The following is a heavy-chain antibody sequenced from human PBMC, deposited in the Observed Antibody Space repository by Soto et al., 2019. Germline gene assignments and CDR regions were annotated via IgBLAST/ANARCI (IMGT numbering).Heavy chain of an antibody. D-gene: IGHD6-19*01. Sequence: EVQLVESGGGLVQPGGSLRLSCAASGFTFSSYNMNWVRQAPGKGLEWVSYISSSSSTIYYVDSVKGRFTISRDNAKNSLYLQMNSLRAEDTAVYYCARSSQWLVGGLDYWGQGTLVTVSS. CDR3: ARSSQWLVGGLDY. V-gene: IGHV3-48*01. CDR2: ISSSSSTI. CDR1: GFTFSSYN. J-gene: IGHJ4*02.